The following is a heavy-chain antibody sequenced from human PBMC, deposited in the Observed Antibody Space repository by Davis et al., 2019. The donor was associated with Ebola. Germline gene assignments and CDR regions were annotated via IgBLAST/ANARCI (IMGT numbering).Heavy chain of an antibody. CDR2: ISSSSSTI. V-gene: IGHV3-48*01. CDR3: ARECPFIVVVPAAKNWFDP. CDR1: GFTFSSYS. D-gene: IGHD2-2*01. J-gene: IGHJ5*02. Sequence: GESLKISCAASGFTFSSYSMNWVRQAPGKGLEWVSYISSSSSTIYYADSVKGRFTISRDNAKNSLYLQMNSLRSEDTAVYYCARECPFIVVVPAAKNWFDPWGQGTLVTVSS.